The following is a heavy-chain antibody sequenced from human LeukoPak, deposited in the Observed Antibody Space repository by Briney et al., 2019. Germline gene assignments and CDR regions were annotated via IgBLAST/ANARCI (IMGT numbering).Heavy chain of an antibody. CDR3: ARAGPFREFDY. Sequence: ASVKVSCKASGYTFTGYYMHWVRQAPGQGLEWMGWINPNSGGTNCAQKFQGRVTMTRDTSISTAYMELSRLRSDDTAVYYCARAGPFREFDYWGQGTLVTVSS. J-gene: IGHJ4*02. CDR2: INPNSGGT. V-gene: IGHV1-2*02. CDR1: GYTFTGYY. D-gene: IGHD3-10*01.